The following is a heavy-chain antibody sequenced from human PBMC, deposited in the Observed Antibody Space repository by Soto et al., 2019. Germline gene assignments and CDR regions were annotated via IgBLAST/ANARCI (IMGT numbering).Heavy chain of an antibody. CDR1: GFTFSSYG. V-gene: IGHV3-33*01. CDR2: IWYDGSNK. J-gene: IGHJ4*02. D-gene: IGHD6-13*01. Sequence: GGSLRLSCVASGFTFSSYGMPWVRQAPGKGLEWVAVIWYDGSNKYYADSVKGRFTISRDNSKNTLYLQMNSLRAEDTAVYYCARDYSSSWYGFDYWGQGTLVTVSS. CDR3: ARDYSSSWYGFDY.